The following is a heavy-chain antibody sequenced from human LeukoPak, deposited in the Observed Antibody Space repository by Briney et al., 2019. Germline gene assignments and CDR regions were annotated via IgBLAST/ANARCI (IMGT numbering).Heavy chain of an antibody. CDR2: INHSGST. J-gene: IGHJ4*02. V-gene: IGHV4-34*01. CDR3: ARGGEYYGSGSYCDY. Sequence: SETLSLTCAVYGGSFSGYYWSWIRQPPGKGLEWIGEINHSGSTNYNPSLKSRVTISVDTSKNQFSLRLTSVTAADAAVYYCARGGEYYGSGSYCDYWGQGTLVTVSS. CDR1: GGSFSGYY. D-gene: IGHD3-10*01.